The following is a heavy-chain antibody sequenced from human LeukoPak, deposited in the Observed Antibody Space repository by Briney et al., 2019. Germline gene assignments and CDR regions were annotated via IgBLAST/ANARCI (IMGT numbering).Heavy chain of an antibody. Sequence: ASVKVSCKVSGYTLTELSMHWVRQAPGKGLEWMGGFDPEDGETIYAQKFQGRVTMTEDTSTDTAYMELSSLRSEDTAVYYCATRIVVVPAAANLRLYYFDYWGQGTLSPSPQ. CDR1: GYTLTELS. D-gene: IGHD2-2*01. CDR3: ATRIVVVPAAANLRLYYFDY. J-gene: IGHJ4*02. CDR2: FDPEDGET. V-gene: IGHV1-24*01.